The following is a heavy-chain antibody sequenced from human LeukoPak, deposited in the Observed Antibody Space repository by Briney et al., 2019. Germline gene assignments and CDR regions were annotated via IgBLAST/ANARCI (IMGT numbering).Heavy chain of an antibody. Sequence: ASVKVSCKASGYTFTSYNINWVRQAPGQGLEWMGWISAYNGNTNYAQTLQGRVTMTTDTSASRAYMELRSLRSDDTAVYFCAREEIAAAVDFQHWGQGTLVTVSS. CDR1: GYTFTSYN. J-gene: IGHJ1*01. V-gene: IGHV1-18*01. CDR3: AREEIAAAVDFQH. D-gene: IGHD6-13*01. CDR2: ISAYNGNT.